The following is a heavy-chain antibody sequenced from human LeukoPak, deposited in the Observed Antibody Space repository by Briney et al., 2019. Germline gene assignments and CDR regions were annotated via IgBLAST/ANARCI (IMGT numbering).Heavy chain of an antibody. J-gene: IGHJ4*02. CDR3: ARVIDYDDSGYFDY. Sequence: SETLSLTCIVYSDSIAGYFWSWIRQPAGKGLEWIGNIYFGSKTIYNTSLGSRVTMFLDMAHNRVSLKVSSVTAADTAMYFCARVIDYDDSGYFDYWGQEILVTVSS. CDR2: IYFGSKT. V-gene: IGHV4-59*01. CDR1: SDSIAGYF. D-gene: IGHD4-17*01.